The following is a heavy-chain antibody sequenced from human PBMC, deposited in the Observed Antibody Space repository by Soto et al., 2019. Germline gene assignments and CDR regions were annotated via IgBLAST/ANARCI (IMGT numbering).Heavy chain of an antibody. CDR3: ASGLRDDAFDI. Sequence: GAAGNLCCKASCYTFTRYGSRWVRQAPGQGLEWMGWISAYNGNTNYAQKLQGRVTMTTDTSTSTAYMELRSLRSDDTAVYYCASGLRDDAFDIWGQGTMVTVSS. CDR2: ISAYNGNT. J-gene: IGHJ3*02. V-gene: IGHV1-18*01. CDR1: CYTFTRYG.